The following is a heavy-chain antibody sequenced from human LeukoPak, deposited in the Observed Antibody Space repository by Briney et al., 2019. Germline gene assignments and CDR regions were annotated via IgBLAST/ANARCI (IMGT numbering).Heavy chain of an antibody. Sequence: KPGGSLRLSCAASGFTSSSYGMTWVRQAQGKGLEWVSSISISGSYIYYADSVKGRFTISRDNAKNSLDLQMSSLRDEDTAAYYCARNRPEFGSVPGYHYGLDVWGQRTTVTVSS. CDR2: ISISGSYI. J-gene: IGHJ6*02. CDR1: GFTSSSYG. V-gene: IGHV3-21*01. CDR3: ARNRPEFGSVPGYHYGLDV. D-gene: IGHD3-10*01.